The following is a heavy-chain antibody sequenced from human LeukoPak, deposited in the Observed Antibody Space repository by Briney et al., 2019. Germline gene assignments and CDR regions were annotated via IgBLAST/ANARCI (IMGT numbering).Heavy chain of an antibody. Sequence: ASVKVSCKVSGYTLTELSMHWVRQAPGKGLEWMGGFDPEDGETIYAQKFQGRVTMTEDTSTDTAYMELSGLRSEDTAVYYCATEKWGYSPFYYFDYWGQGTLVTVSS. D-gene: IGHD4-23*01. CDR2: FDPEDGET. J-gene: IGHJ4*02. CDR1: GYTLTELS. CDR3: ATEKWGYSPFYYFDY. V-gene: IGHV1-24*01.